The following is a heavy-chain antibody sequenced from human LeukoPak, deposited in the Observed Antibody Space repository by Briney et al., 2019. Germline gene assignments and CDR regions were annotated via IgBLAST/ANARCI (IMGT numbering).Heavy chain of an antibody. Sequence: GALRLSCAASGFTFSSYAMNWVRQAPGKGLEWVSAISGSGGNTYYADSVKGRFTISRDNSKNTLYLQMNSLRTEDTAVFYCAKLSVTGTAPLDYWGQGTLVTVSS. V-gene: IGHV3-23*01. CDR3: AKLSVTGTAPLDY. J-gene: IGHJ4*02. D-gene: IGHD1-1*01. CDR2: ISGSGGNT. CDR1: GFTFSSYA.